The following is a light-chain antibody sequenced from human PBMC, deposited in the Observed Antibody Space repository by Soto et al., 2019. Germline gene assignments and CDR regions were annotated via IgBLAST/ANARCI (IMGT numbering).Light chain of an antibody. CDR1: QSVRNN. J-gene: IGKJ2*01. CDR3: QQYNDWPPKHT. V-gene: IGKV3-15*01. CDR2: GAS. Sequence: EIEMTQSPATLSVSPGERATLSCRASQSVRNNLAWYQQKPGQAPRLLIYGASTRATGIPARFSGSGSGTEFSLTISSLQSEDFAVYYCQQYNDWPPKHTFGQGTKLEIK.